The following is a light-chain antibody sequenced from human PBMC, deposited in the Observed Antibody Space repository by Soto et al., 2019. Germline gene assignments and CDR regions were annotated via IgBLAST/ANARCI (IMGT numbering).Light chain of an antibody. J-gene: IGKJ1*01. V-gene: IGKV3-15*01. Sequence: EIVMTQSPATPSLSPGERATLSCRASQSVSSNLAWYQQNPGQAPRLLIYGASTRATGIPDRFSGSGSGTEFTLTISSLQSEDLAVYYCQQYNNWPWTFGQGTKVEI. CDR1: QSVSSN. CDR3: QQYNNWPWT. CDR2: GAS.